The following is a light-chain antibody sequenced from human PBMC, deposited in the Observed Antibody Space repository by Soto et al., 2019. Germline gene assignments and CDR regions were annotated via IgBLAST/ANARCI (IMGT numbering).Light chain of an antibody. CDR2: GAS. CDR1: QSVSTRS. CDR3: QQYDSSPRT. V-gene: IGKV3-20*01. J-gene: IGKJ1*01. Sequence: EIVLTQSPGTLSLSPGERATLSCRASQSVSTRSLAWYQQKPGQAPRLLISGASSRAADIPDRFSGSGSGTDFTLTLNRLEPEDFAVYYCQQYDSSPRTFGQGTQVE.